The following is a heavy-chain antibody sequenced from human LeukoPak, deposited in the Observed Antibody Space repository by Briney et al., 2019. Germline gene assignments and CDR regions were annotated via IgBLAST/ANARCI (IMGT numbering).Heavy chain of an antibody. D-gene: IGHD5-24*01. CDR1: GGTFSSYA. CDR3: ARADGYNLDY. Sequence: GASVKVYCKASGGTFSSYAISWGRQAPGQGLEWMGRIIPIFGIANYAQKFQGRVTITADKSTSTAYMELSSLRSEDTAVYYCARADGYNLDYWGQGTLVTVSS. V-gene: IGHV1-69*04. CDR2: IIPIFGIA. J-gene: IGHJ4*02.